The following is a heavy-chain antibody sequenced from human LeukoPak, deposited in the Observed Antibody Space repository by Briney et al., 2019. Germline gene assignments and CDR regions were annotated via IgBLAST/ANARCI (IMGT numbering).Heavy chain of an antibody. V-gene: IGHV4-61*02. CDR1: GGSINSGSYY. Sequence: KPSETLSLNCTVSGGSINSGSYYWSWIRQPAGKGLEWIGCIYTSGSTNYNPSLKSRVTISVDTSKNQFSLKQCYVTAAYTAVYYCARVGLIFGGIEIHYFDYWGQGTLVTVSS. D-gene: IGHD3-3*01. J-gene: IGHJ4*02. CDR2: IYTSGST. CDR3: ARVGLIFGGIEIHYFDY.